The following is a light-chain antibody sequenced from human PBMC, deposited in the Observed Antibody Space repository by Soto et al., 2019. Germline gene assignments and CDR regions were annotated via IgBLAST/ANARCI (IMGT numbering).Light chain of an antibody. CDR2: GAS. Sequence: VLTQSPGTLSLSPGERATLACRASQSVSSSYLAWYQKKPGQAPRPLIYGASSRATGIPDRFSGSGSGTDFNLTISRLEPEDVAVYYCQQDGSSPPTFGQGTRLEIK. V-gene: IGKV3-20*01. CDR1: QSVSSSY. J-gene: IGKJ5*01. CDR3: QQDGSSPPT.